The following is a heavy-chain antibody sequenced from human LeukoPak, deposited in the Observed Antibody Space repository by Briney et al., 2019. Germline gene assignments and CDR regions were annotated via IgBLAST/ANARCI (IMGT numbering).Heavy chain of an antibody. CDR1: GYTLTGYY. Sequence: SVKLSCKASGYTLTGYYMHWVRQAPGQGLEWMGWINPNSGGTNYAQKFQGRVTMTRDTSISTAYMELSRLRSDDTAVYYCNYQLHYHGYYYYGMDVWGQGTTVTVSS. CDR3: NYQLHYHGYYYYGMDV. CDR2: INPNSGGT. D-gene: IGHD2-2*01. V-gene: IGHV1-2*02. J-gene: IGHJ6*02.